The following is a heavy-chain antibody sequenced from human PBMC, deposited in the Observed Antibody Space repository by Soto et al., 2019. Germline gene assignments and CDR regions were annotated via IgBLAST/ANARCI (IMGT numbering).Heavy chain of an antibody. D-gene: IGHD1-20*01. CDR1: GGSISSYY. V-gene: IGHV4-59*01. Sequence: SETLSLTCPVSGGSISSYYWSWIRQPPGKGLEWIGYIYYSGITNYNPSLKSRVTISVDTSKNQFSLKLSSVTAADTAVYYCARYKSNYYYGMDVWGQGTTVT. CDR3: ARYKSNYYYGMDV. CDR2: IYYSGIT. J-gene: IGHJ6*02.